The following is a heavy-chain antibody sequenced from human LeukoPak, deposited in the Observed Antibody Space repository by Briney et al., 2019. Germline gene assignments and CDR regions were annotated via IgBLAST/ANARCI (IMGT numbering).Heavy chain of an antibody. V-gene: IGHV4-59*01. CDR2: IYYSGST. D-gene: IGHD3-22*01. Sequence: PSETLSLTCTVSGGSISSYYWSWIRQPPGKGLEWIGYIYYSGSTNYNPSLKSRVTISVDTSKNQFSLKLSSVTAADTAVYYCARSMMDGFYFDYWGQGTLVTVSS. CDR1: GGSISSYY. CDR3: ARSMMDGFYFDY. J-gene: IGHJ4*02.